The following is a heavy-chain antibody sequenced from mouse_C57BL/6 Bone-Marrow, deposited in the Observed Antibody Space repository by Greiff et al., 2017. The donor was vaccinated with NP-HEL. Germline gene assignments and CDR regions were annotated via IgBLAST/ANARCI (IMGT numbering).Heavy chain of an antibody. CDR1: GYTFTDYY. CDR2: INPNNGGT. V-gene: IGHV1-26*01. D-gene: IGHD1-1*01. J-gene: IGHJ4*01. CDR3: ARDNYYGSSLYAMDY. Sequence: VQLQQSGPELVKPGASVKISCKASGYTFTDYYMNWVKQSHGKSLEWIGDINPNNGGTSYNQKFKGKATLTVDKSSSKAYMELRSLTSEDSAVYYCARDNYYGSSLYAMDYWGQGTSVTVSS.